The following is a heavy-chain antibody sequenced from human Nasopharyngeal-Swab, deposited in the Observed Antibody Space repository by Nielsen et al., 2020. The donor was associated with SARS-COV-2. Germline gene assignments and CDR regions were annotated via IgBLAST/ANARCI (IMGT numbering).Heavy chain of an antibody. CDR3: AKAGGAFDI. Sequence: GGSLRLSCAASGFSFSDYYMSWIRQAPGKGLECVSYITSGGSIIYTADSVKGRFTISRDNAKNSLYLLMNSLRAEDTAVYYCAKAGGAFDIWGQGTMVTVSS. V-gene: IGHV3-11*01. CDR1: GFSFSDYY. D-gene: IGHD3-16*01. CDR2: ITSGGSII. J-gene: IGHJ3*02.